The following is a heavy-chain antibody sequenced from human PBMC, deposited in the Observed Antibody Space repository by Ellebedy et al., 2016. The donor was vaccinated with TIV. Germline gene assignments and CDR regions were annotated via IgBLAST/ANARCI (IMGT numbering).Heavy chain of an antibody. CDR2: ISHTGSRT. Sequence: GESLKISCAASGFTFNNYAMSWVRQAPGKGLEWVSTISHTGSRTYYAHSVEGRFIISRDNSTNTLYLQMNSLRAEDTAVYYCAKHSSGYYPDAFDIWGQGTMVTVSS. D-gene: IGHD3-22*01. J-gene: IGHJ3*02. CDR1: GFTFNNYA. CDR3: AKHSSGYYPDAFDI. V-gene: IGHV3-23*01.